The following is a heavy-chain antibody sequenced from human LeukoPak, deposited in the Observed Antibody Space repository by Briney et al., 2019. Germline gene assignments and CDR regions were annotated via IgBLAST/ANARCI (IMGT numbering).Heavy chain of an antibody. CDR3: AKGLPSYYYDSSGFSPSYYFDY. J-gene: IGHJ4*02. D-gene: IGHD3-22*01. CDR1: GFTFSSYA. V-gene: IGHV3-23*01. CDR2: NSGSGGST. Sequence: GGSLRLSCAASGFTFSSYAMSWVRQAPGKGLEWVSANSGSGGSTYYADSVKGRFTISRDNSKNTLYLQMNSLRAEDTAVYYCAKGLPSYYYDSSGFSPSYYFDYWGQGTLVTVSS.